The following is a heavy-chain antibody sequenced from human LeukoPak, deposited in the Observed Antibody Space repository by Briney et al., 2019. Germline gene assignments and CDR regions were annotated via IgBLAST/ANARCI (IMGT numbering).Heavy chain of an antibody. CDR2: ISVSGGST. D-gene: IGHD3-10*01. Sequence: PGGSLRLSCAASGFIFSSYAMSWVRQAPGKGLEWVSTISVSGGSTYYADSVKGRFTISRDNSKNTLYLQMNSLRAEDTAVYYCAKTRWTVWFGELLFFDYWGQGTLVTVSS. CDR1: GFIFSSYA. V-gene: IGHV3-23*01. CDR3: AKTRWTVWFGELLFFDY. J-gene: IGHJ4*02.